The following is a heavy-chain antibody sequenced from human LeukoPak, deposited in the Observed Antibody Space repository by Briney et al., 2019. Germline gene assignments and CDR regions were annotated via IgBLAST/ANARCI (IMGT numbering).Heavy chain of an antibody. CDR3: ARGAFGSTNWFDP. CDR2: INPNSRDT. J-gene: IGHJ5*02. Sequence: GASVKVSCKASGYTFTGYYIHWVRQAPGQGLEWMGWINPNSRDTNYAQKFQGRVTMTRDTSISTAYMELSRLRSDDTAVYYCARGAFGSTNWFDPWGQGTLVTVSS. CDR1: GYTFTGYY. V-gene: IGHV1-2*02. D-gene: IGHD6-13*01.